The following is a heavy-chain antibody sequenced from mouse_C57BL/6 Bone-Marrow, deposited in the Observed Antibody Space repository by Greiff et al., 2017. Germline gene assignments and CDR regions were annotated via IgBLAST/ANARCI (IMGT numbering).Heavy chain of an antibody. CDR1: GYTFTDYN. D-gene: IGHD1-1*01. CDR3: ERNPRGSSYWYFDV. Sequence: EVQLQQSGPELVKPGASVKIPCKASGYTFTDYNMDWVKQSHGKSLEWIGDINPNNGGTIYNQKFKGKATLTVDKSSSTAYMELRSLTSEDTAVYYCERNPRGSSYWYFDVWGTGTTVTVSS. V-gene: IGHV1-18*01. CDR2: INPNNGGT. J-gene: IGHJ1*03.